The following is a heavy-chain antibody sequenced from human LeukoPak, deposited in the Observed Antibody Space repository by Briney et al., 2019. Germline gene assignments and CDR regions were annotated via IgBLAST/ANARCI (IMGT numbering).Heavy chain of an antibody. D-gene: IGHD2-2*01. J-gene: IGHJ4*02. V-gene: IGHV3-23*01. Sequence: EGSLRLSCAASGFTFTNYAMSWVRQAPRNGLEWVSTISGGSENTHYADSVRGRFTISRDNSKNTLYMEMNSLRAEDTAVYYCAKDVGHCSSISCPFDYWGQGALVTVSS. CDR2: ISGGSENT. CDR1: GFTFTNYA. CDR3: AKDVGHCSSISCPFDY.